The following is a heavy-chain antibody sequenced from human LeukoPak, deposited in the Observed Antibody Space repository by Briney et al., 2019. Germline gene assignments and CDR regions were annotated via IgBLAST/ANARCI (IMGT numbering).Heavy chain of an antibody. Sequence: GGSLRLSCAASGFTFSSYGMHWVRQAPGKGLEWVAVISYDGSNKYYADSVKGRFTISRDNSKNTLYLQMNSLRAEDTAVYYCATVPPRPMVTIFGVVIQRAEYFQHWGQGTLVTVSS. CDR3: ATVPPRPMVTIFGVVIQRAEYFQH. D-gene: IGHD3-3*01. V-gene: IGHV3-30*03. CDR2: ISYDGSNK. J-gene: IGHJ1*01. CDR1: GFTFSSYG.